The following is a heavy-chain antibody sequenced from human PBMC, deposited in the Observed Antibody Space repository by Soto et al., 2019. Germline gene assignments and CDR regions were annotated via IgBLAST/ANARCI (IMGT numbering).Heavy chain of an antibody. Sequence: GGSLRLSCAASGITFSMAWMNWVRQSPGKGLEWVGRIKSRSDGGTTDYAAPVKGRFTISRDDSKDTLWLQMNSLKTEDTAVYYCTTNFYSDHGMDVWGQGTTVTVSS. CDR2: IKSRSDGGTT. CDR1: GITFSMAW. V-gene: IGHV3-15*01. J-gene: IGHJ6*02. D-gene: IGHD4-17*01. CDR3: TTNFYSDHGMDV.